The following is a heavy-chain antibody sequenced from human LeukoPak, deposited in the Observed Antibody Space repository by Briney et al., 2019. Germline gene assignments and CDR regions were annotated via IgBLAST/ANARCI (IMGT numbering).Heavy chain of an antibody. D-gene: IGHD6-13*01. V-gene: IGHV4-4*02. J-gene: IGHJ4*02. CDR1: DDSIRDTNW. CDR3: AKNAWYCLDY. CDR2: IFHSGST. Sequence: SGTLSLTCGVSDDSIRDTNWWSWVRQPPGRGLGWIGEIFHSGSTNYNPSLKSRVTISLDKSKNQVALRVDSLTAADTAVYYCAKNAWYCLDYWGQGTLVTVSS.